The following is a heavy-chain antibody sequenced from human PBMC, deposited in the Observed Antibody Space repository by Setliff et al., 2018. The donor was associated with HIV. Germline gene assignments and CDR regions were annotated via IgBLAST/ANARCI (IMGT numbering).Heavy chain of an antibody. J-gene: IGHJ4*02. CDR2: IFSNVTT. Sequence: SETLSLTCTVSGDSIDDFYWSWIRQPPGQGLEWIGYIFSNVTTNYSPSLKSRVTMSIDRSKSQFLLNLTSVNASDTAIYYCARRKLSRGGAFDYWGQGALVTVSS. V-gene: IGHV4-4*09. CDR1: GDSIDDFY. CDR3: ARRKLSRGGAFDY. D-gene: IGHD1-1*01.